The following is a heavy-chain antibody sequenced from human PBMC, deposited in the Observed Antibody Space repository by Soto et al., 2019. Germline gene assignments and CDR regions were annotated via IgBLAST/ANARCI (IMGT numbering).Heavy chain of an antibody. D-gene: IGHD2-15*01. CDR3: ARPEIKIGYCSGGSCYELDY. CDR2: INPNSGGT. J-gene: IGHJ4*02. Sequence: ASVKVSCQASGYTFTCYYMHWVRQAPGQGLEWMGWINPNSGGTNYAQKFQGWVTMTRDTSISTAYMELSRLRSDDTAVYYCARPEIKIGYCSGGSCYELDYWGQGTLVTVSS. CDR1: GYTFTCYY. V-gene: IGHV1-2*04.